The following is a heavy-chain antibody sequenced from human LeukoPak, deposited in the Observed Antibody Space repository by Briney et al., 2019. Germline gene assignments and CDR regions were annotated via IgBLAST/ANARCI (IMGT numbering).Heavy chain of an antibody. D-gene: IGHD5/OR15-5a*01. CDR3: ARGRYSVYAGNTFDI. Sequence: SETLSLTCTVSGGSISSSSYYWGWIRQPPGEGLEWIGSIYYSGSTYYNPSLKSRVTISLDTSKNHFSLKLSSVTAADTAVYYCARGRYSVYAGNTFDIWGQGTMVTVSS. CDR2: IYYSGST. CDR1: GGSISSSSYY. V-gene: IGHV4-39*07. J-gene: IGHJ3*02.